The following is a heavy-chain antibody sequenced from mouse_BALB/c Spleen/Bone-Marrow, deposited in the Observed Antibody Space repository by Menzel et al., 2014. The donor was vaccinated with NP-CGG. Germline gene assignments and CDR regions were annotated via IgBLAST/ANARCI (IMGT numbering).Heavy chain of an antibody. CDR1: GFTFTDYY. V-gene: IGHV7-3*02. CDR2: IRNKPNGYTT. J-gene: IGHJ2*01. D-gene: IGHD1-1*01. Sequence: DVQLQESGGGLVQPGGSLILSCATSGFTFTDYYMSWVRQPPGKALEWLGFIRNKPNGYTTEYSASVKGRFTISRDNSQSILYLQMNTLRVEDSATYYCTRDMGLLRFDYWGQGTTLTVSS. CDR3: TRDMGLLRFDY.